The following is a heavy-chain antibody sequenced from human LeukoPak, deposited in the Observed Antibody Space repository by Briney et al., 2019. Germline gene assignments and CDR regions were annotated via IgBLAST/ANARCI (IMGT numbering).Heavy chain of an antibody. D-gene: IGHD5-24*01. J-gene: IGHJ4*02. CDR2: IYTSGST. Sequence: SETLSLTCTVSGYSISSGSYYWSWIRQPAGKGLEWIGRIYTSGSTNYNPSLKSRVTISVDTSKNQFSLKLSSVTAADTAVYYCARMPEMATTFDYWGQGTLVTVSS. CDR1: GYSISSGSYY. CDR3: ARMPEMATTFDY. V-gene: IGHV4-61*02.